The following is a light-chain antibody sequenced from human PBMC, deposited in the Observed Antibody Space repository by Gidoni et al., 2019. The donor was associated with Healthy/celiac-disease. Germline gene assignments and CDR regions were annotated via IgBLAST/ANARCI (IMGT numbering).Light chain of an antibody. CDR3: QQYGSSPPYT. Sequence: ELVLTQSPGTLSLFPGERATLSCSASQSVSSSYLAWYQQKPGQAPRLLIYGASSRATGIPDRFSGSGSGTDFTLTISRLEPEDFAVYYCQQYGSSPPYTFGQGTKLEIK. J-gene: IGKJ2*01. CDR1: QSVSSSY. V-gene: IGKV3-20*01. CDR2: GAS.